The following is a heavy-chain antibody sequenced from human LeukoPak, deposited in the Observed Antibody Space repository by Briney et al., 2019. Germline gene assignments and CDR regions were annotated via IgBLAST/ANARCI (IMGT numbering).Heavy chain of an antibody. Sequence: PGGSLRLSCAASGFTLSDHYIDWVRQAPGKGLEWDGRSRNEANAYTTDYAASVKGRFTISRDDSKNSLYLQMNSLKTEDTAVYYCARVNGVYWYFDLWGRGTLVTVSS. J-gene: IGHJ2*01. V-gene: IGHV3-72*01. D-gene: IGHD3-10*01. CDR2: SRNEANAYTT. CDR1: GFTLSDHY. CDR3: ARVNGVYWYFDL.